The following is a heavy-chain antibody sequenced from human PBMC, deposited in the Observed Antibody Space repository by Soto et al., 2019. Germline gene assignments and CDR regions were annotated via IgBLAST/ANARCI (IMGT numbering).Heavy chain of an antibody. CDR3: ARIYHWGYGSSTGY. CDR1: GFTFSSYS. V-gene: IGHV3-48*02. CDR2: ISSSSSTI. D-gene: IGHD3-10*01. Sequence: PGGSLRLSCAASGFTFSSYSMNWVRQAPGKGLEWVSYISSSSSTIYYADSVKGRFTISRDNAKNSLYLQMNSLRDEDTAVYYCARIYHWGYGSSTGYWGQGTLVTVSS. J-gene: IGHJ4*02.